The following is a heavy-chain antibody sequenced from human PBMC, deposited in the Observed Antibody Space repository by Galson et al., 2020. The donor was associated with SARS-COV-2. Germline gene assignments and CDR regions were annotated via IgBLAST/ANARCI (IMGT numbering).Heavy chain of an antibody. D-gene: IGHD3-22*01. J-gene: IGHJ5*02. Sequence: SETLSLSCGVSGGSITSGGYSWSWLRQSQGKGLEWIGHIYPSGNTDYNPSLKSRFTISVDRSRNHFSLKLNSVTAADTAVYHCARQTSYSDNSGPGWFDPWGQGTLVTVSS. CDR3: ARQTSYSDNSGPGWFDP. CDR2: IYPSGNT. CDR1: GGSITSGGYS. V-gene: IGHV4-30-2*06.